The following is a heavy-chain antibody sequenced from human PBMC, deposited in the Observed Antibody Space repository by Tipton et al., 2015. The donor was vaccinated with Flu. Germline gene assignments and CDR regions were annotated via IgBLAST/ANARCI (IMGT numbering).Heavy chain of an antibody. V-gene: IGHV4-31*11. CDR2: IHYSGST. J-gene: IGHJ4*02. D-gene: IGHD2-15*01. Sequence: GLVKPSETLSLTCAVYGGSFSGYYWNWIRQHPGKGLEWIGYIHYSGSTYYNPSLKSRLTISVDTSKNQFSLKLTSVTAADTAVYFCAKDLPATGSLGYWGQGTLVTVSS. CDR1: GGSFSGYY. CDR3: AKDLPATGSLGY.